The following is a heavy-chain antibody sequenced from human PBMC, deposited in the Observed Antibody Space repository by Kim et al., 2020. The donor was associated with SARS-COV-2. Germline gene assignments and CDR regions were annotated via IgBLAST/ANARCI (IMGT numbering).Heavy chain of an antibody. D-gene: IGHD2-15*01. CDR2: ISSSGSTI. V-gene: IGHV3-48*03. Sequence: GGSLRLSCAASGFTFSSYEMNWVRQAPGKGLEWVSYISSSGSTIYYADSVKGRFTISRDNAKNSLYLQMNSLRAEDTAVYYCARRGDCSGGSCRYYYYAMDVWGQGTTVTVSS. CDR3: ARRGDCSGGSCRYYYYAMDV. J-gene: IGHJ6*02. CDR1: GFTFSSYE.